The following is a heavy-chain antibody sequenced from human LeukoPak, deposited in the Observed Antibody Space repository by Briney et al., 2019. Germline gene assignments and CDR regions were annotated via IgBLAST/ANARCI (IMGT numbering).Heavy chain of an antibody. Sequence: SETLSLTCTVSGGSISSSSYYWGWIRQPPGKGLEWIGSIYYSGSTYYNPSLKSRVTISVATSKNQFSLKLSSVTAADTAVYYCARLGPGGFGELTRYYYYMDVWGKGTTVTVSS. CDR3: ARLGPGGFGELTRYYYYMDV. CDR2: IYYSGST. D-gene: IGHD3-10*01. J-gene: IGHJ6*03. V-gene: IGHV4-39*01. CDR1: GGSISSSSYY.